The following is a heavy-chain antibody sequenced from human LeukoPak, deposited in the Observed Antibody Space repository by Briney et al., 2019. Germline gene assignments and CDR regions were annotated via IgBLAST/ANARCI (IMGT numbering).Heavy chain of an antibody. V-gene: IGHV1-18*01. J-gene: IGHJ2*01. CDR3: ARDSRVVRGVISSSLIWYSDL. CDR2: ISAYNGNT. Sequence: GASVKVSCKASGYTFTSYGISWVRQAPGQGLEWMGWISAYNGNTNYAQKLQGRVTMTTDTSTSTAYMELRSLRSDDTAVYYCARDSRVVRGVISSSLIWYSDLWGRGTLVTVSS. D-gene: IGHD3-10*01. CDR1: GYTFTSYG.